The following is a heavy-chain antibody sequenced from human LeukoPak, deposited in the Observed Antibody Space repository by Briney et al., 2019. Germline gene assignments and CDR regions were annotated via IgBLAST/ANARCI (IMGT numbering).Heavy chain of an antibody. Sequence: GGSLRLSCAASGFTFSGYWIHWVRQAPGRGLVWVSRVNSDGGSTSYANSVKGRFTISTDNAKKTLYLQMNSLRADDTAVYYCARPSGSYYYDAFDIWGHGTMVTVSS. CDR1: GFTFSGYW. J-gene: IGHJ3*02. CDR2: VNSDGGST. V-gene: IGHV3-74*01. CDR3: ARPSGSYYYDAFDI. D-gene: IGHD1-26*01.